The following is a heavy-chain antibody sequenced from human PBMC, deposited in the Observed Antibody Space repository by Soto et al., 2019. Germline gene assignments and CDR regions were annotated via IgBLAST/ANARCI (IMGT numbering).Heavy chain of an antibody. CDR1: GFTFSSYG. CDR3: ARDMNHKYSSGWYYFDY. V-gene: IGHV3-33*01. Sequence: PGGSLRFSCAASGFTFSSYGMHWVRQAPGKGLEWVAVIWYDGSNKYYADSVKGRFTISRDNSKNTLYLQMNSLRAEDTAVYYCARDMNHKYSSGWYYFDYWGQGTLVTVSS. J-gene: IGHJ4*02. D-gene: IGHD6-19*01. CDR2: IWYDGSNK.